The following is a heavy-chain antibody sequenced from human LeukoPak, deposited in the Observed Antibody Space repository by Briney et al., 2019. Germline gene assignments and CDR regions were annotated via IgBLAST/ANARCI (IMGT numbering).Heavy chain of an antibody. Sequence: SETLSLTCAVYGGSFSGYYWSWIRQPPGKGLEWIGEINHSGSTNYNPSLKSRVTISVDTSKNQFSLKLSSVTAADTAAYYCARGRTLWFPKGGIDYWGQGTLVTVSS. CDR1: GGSFSGYY. V-gene: IGHV4-34*01. J-gene: IGHJ4*02. CDR3: ARGRTLWFPKGGIDY. D-gene: IGHD3-10*01. CDR2: INHSGST.